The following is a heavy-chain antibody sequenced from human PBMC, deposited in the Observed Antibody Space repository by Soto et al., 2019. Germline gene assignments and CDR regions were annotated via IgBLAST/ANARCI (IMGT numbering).Heavy chain of an antibody. D-gene: IGHD6-19*01. CDR2: ISDSGGTT. V-gene: IGHV3-23*01. Sequence: GGSLRLSCAASRFTFSGYAMSWVRQAPGKGLEWVSFISDSGGTTYYADSVKGRFTISRDNSKNTLYLQMNSLRAEDTAVYYCAKPWVSSSGWGTDAFDIWGQGTMVTVSS. CDR3: AKPWVSSSGWGTDAFDI. J-gene: IGHJ3*02. CDR1: RFTFSGYA.